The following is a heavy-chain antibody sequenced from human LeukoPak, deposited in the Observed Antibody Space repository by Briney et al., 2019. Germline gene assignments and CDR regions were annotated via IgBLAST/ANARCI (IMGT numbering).Heavy chain of an antibody. D-gene: IGHD4-17*01. CDR3: ARLWPYGDYYFDY. CDR2: IYYSGGT. CDR1: GGSISSYY. Sequence: PSETLSLTCTVSGGSISSYYWSWIRQPPGKGLEWIGYIYYSGGTNYNPSLKSRVTISVDTSKNQFSLKLSSVTAADTAVYYCARLWPYGDYYFDYWGQGTLVTVSS. V-gene: IGHV4-59*01. J-gene: IGHJ4*02.